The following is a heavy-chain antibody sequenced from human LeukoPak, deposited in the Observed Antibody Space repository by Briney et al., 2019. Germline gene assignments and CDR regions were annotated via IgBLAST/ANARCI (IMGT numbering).Heavy chain of an antibody. D-gene: IGHD4-23*01. CDR2: ISWDGGST. CDR1: GFTFDDYT. V-gene: IGHV3-43*01. Sequence: GGSLRLSCAASGFTFDDYTMHWVRQAPGKGLEWVSLISWDGGSTYYADSVKGRFTISRDNSKNSLYLQMNSLRTEDTALYYCAKDGGRGVYYYYGMDVWGQGTTVTVS. J-gene: IGHJ6*02. CDR3: AKDGGRGVYYYYGMDV.